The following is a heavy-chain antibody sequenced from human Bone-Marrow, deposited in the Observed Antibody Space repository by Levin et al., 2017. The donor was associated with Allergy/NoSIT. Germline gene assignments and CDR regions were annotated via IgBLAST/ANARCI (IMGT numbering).Heavy chain of an antibody. D-gene: IGHD4-23*01. Sequence: GESLKISCKGSGYKFYNYWIGWVRQMPAKGREWMGIIYPGDSNPRYSPSFQGQVTISADISITTAYLQWRSLQASDTAMYYCVRGDYDYGGNVFDHWGQGTLVTVFS. J-gene: IGHJ5*02. CDR3: VRGDYDYGGNVFDH. V-gene: IGHV5-51*01. CDR2: IYPGDSNP. CDR1: GYKFYNYW.